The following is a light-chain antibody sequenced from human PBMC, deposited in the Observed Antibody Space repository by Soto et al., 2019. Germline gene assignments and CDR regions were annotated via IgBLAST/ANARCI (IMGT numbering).Light chain of an antibody. Sequence: EIVFTQSPATLSLYPGERATLFCRASQSVSTYLAWYQQKSGQPPRLLIYDASNRATGIPARFSGSGSGTDFTLTISSLEPEDFAVYYCQQRSNTFGPGAKVDIK. CDR1: QSVSTY. CDR2: DAS. CDR3: QQRSNT. V-gene: IGKV3-11*01. J-gene: IGKJ3*01.